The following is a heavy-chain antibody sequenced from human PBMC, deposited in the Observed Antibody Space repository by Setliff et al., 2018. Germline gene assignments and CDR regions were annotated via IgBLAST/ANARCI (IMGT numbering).Heavy chain of an antibody. J-gene: IGHJ4*02. V-gene: IGHV3-30-3*01. CDR3: ARDRGSGTQLPFDH. D-gene: IGHD1-26*01. CDR1: GFTFASHA. Sequence: GGSLRLSCEASGFTFASHALHWVRQAPGKGLDWVAVISYHGNNKDYADSVRGRFTISRDNNKNTLYLQMNTLRAGDTAVYYCARDRGSGTQLPFDHWGQGTLVTVSS. CDR2: ISYHGNNK.